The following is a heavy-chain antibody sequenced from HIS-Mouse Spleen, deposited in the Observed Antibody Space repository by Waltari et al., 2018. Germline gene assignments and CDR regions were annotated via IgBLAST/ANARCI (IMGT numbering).Heavy chain of an antibody. D-gene: IGHD6-13*01. CDR3: AREIPYSSSWYDWYFDL. CDR1: GGSISSSSYY. Sequence: QLQLQESGPGLVKPSETLSLTCTVSGGSISSSSYYWGWIRQPPGKGLEWIGSIYYGGSTYYNPSLTSRFTISVDTSKTQFSLKLSSVTAADTAVYYCAREIPYSSSWYDWYFDLWGRGTLVTVSS. J-gene: IGHJ2*01. V-gene: IGHV4-39*07. CDR2: IYYGGST.